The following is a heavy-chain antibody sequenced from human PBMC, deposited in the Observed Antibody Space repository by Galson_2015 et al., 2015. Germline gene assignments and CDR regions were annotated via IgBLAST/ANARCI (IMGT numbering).Heavy chain of an antibody. Sequence: SLRLSCAVSGFTFRTIGMHWVRQAPGKGLEWLTTILYDGTKYYRDSVKGRFTISRDDSKNTVYLQMNSLRAEDTAAYYCAKDLRGGFYGMDVWGQGTTVTVSS. V-gene: IGHV3-30*18. CDR1: GFTFRTIG. J-gene: IGHJ6*02. CDR2: ILYDGTK. D-gene: IGHD3-16*01. CDR3: AKDLRGGFYGMDV.